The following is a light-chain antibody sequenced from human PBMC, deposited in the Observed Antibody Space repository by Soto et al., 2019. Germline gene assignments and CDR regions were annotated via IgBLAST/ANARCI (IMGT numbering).Light chain of an antibody. CDR2: WAS. CDR1: QSVLYSSNNKNY. CDR3: QQYYRSRT. V-gene: IGKV4-1*01. Sequence: DIVMTQSPDSLAVSLGERATINCKSSQSVLYSSNNKNYLAWYQQKPGQPPKLLIYWASTRESGVPDRFTGSRSGTDFTLTISSLQAEDVAVYYCQQYYRSRTFGQGTKVEIK. J-gene: IGKJ1*01.